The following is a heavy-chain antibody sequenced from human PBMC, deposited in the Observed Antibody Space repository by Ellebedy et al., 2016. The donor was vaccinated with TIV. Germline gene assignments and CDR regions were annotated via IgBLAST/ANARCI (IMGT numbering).Heavy chain of an antibody. Sequence: GGSLRLSXAASGFSFSGSSMDWVRHASGKGLEWLGRIRTKANSYEIAYAESMKGRLTISRDDSKNTAYLQMNSLKTEDTAVYYCTLRSNMDTALVYFDYWGQGTLVTVSS. D-gene: IGHD5-18*01. CDR2: IRTKANSYEI. CDR1: GFSFSGSS. J-gene: IGHJ4*02. CDR3: TLRSNMDTALVYFDY. V-gene: IGHV3-73*01.